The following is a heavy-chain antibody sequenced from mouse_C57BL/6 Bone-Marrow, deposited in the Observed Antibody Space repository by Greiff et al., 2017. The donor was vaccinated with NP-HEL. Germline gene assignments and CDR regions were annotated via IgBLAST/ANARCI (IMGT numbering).Heavy chain of an antibody. D-gene: IGHD1-1*01. Sequence: LQESGAELVKPGASVKLSCKASGYTFTEYTIHWVKQRSGQGLEWIGWFYPGSGSIKYNEKFKDKATLTADKSSSTVYMELSRLTSEDSAVYFCARHEGLEYYGSSYGYFDVWGTGTTVTVSS. V-gene: IGHV1-62-2*01. CDR2: FYPGSGSI. J-gene: IGHJ1*03. CDR1: GYTFTEYT. CDR3: ARHEGLEYYGSSYGYFDV.